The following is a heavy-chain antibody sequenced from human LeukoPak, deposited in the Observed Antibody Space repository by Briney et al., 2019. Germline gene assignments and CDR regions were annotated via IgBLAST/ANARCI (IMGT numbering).Heavy chain of an antibody. D-gene: IGHD3-16*01. Sequence: GGSLRLSCAASGFTFSSYAMHWVRQAPGKGLEWVAVISYDGSNKYYADSVKGRFTISRDNSKNTLYLQMNSLRAEDTAVYYCARSLWGPRMNYYYYMDVWGKGTTVTVSS. CDR2: ISYDGSNK. CDR1: GFTFSSYA. CDR3: ARSLWGPRMNYYYYMDV. V-gene: IGHV3-30-3*01. J-gene: IGHJ6*03.